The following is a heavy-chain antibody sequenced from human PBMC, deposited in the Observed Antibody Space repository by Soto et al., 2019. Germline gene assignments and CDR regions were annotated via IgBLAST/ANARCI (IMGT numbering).Heavy chain of an antibody. CDR3: ARHPRLRYFDWLFEALYMDV. V-gene: IGHV4-59*08. Sequence: SETLSLTCTFSGDSVTSHYLTWIRQSPGKGLEWIGYMHYTGSTYYNPSLKSRLAISVDTSKSQFPLKLSSVTAADTAVYYCARHPRLRYFDWLFEALYMDVWGKGTTVTVSS. CDR1: GDSVTSHY. CDR2: MHYTGST. D-gene: IGHD3-9*01. J-gene: IGHJ6*03.